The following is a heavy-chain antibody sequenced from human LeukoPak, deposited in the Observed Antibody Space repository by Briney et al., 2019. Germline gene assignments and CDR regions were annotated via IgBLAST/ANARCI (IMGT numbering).Heavy chain of an antibody. J-gene: IGHJ6*02. V-gene: IGHV3-23*01. CDR1: GFTFGSYA. CDR3: ATASQGDYSPYYYGMDV. Sequence: PGGSLRLSCAASGFTFGSYAMTWVRQAPGKGLEWVSSISGSGGSTYYADSVKGRFTISRDNSKNTLYLQMNSLRAEDTAVYYCATASQGDYSPYYYGMDVWGQGTTVTVSS. D-gene: IGHD4-17*01. CDR2: ISGSGGST.